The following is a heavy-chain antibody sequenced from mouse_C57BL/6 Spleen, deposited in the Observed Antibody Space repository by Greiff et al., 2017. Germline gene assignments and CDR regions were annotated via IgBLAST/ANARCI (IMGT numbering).Heavy chain of an antibody. CDR2: IYPGSGST. CDR1: GYTFTSYW. CDR3: ARFLYYGSSYWYFDV. J-gene: IGHJ1*03. Sequence: VQLQQPGAELVKPGASVKMSCKASGYTFTSYWITWVKQRPGQGLEWIGDIYPGSGSTNYNEKFKSKATLTVDTSSSTAYMQLSSLTSEDSAVYYCARFLYYGSSYWYFDVWGTGTTVTVSS. V-gene: IGHV1-55*01. D-gene: IGHD1-1*01.